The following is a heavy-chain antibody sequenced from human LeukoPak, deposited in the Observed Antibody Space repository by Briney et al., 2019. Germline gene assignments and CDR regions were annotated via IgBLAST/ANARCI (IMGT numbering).Heavy chain of an antibody. CDR3: ARAYYYDSSGYGGGRLGSCDY. D-gene: IGHD3-22*01. CDR2: IYYSGST. CDR1: GGSLSSYY. J-gene: IGHJ4*02. Sequence: SETLSLTCTVSGGSLSSYYWSWIRQPPGKGLEWIGYIYYSGSTNYNPSLKSRVTISVDTSKNQFSPKLSSVTAADTAVYYCARAYYYDSSGYGGGRLGSCDYWGQGTLVTVSS. V-gene: IGHV4-59*01.